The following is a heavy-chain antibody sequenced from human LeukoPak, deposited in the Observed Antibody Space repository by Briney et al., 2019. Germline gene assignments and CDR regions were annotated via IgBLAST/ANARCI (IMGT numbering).Heavy chain of an antibody. J-gene: IGHJ4*02. D-gene: IGHD3-10*01. CDR1: GFSFSSYG. Sequence: GGSLRLSCAASGFSFSSYGMHWVRQAPGKGLEWVAFIRSDGSNKYYADSVKGRFTISRDNSKNILSLQMNSLRAEDTAVYYCARGYGSVQYWGQGTLVTVSS. V-gene: IGHV3-30*02. CDR2: IRSDGSNK. CDR3: ARGYGSVQY.